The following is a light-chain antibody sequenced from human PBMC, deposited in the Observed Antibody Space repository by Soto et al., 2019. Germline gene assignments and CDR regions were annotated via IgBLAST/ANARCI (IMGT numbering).Light chain of an antibody. CDR2: AAS. CDR1: QGSSSY. Sequence: IQLTQSPSSLSASVGDRVTITDRPSQGSSSYLAWYQQKSGKAPKLLIYAASTLQSEVPSRFSGSGSGTDFTLTISSLQPEDFATYDCQHCNSYPLNVGGGTKVEIK. CDR3: QHCNSYPLN. V-gene: IGKV1-9*01. J-gene: IGKJ4*01.